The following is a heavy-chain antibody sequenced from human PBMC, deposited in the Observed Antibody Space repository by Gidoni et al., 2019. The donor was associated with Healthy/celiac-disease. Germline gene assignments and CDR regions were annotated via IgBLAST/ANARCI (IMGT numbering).Heavy chain of an antibody. CDR2: IYYSGST. CDR1: GGSISSSSYY. CDR3: ARGDYGLYYYYGMDV. V-gene: IGHV4-39*01. D-gene: IGHD4-17*01. J-gene: IGHJ6*02. Sequence: QLQLQESGPGLVKPSETLSLTCTVSGGSISSSSYYWGWIRQPPGKGLEWIGGIYYSGSTYYNPSRKSRVTISVDTSKNQFSLKLSSVTAADTAVYYCARGDYGLYYYYGMDVWGQGTTVTVSS.